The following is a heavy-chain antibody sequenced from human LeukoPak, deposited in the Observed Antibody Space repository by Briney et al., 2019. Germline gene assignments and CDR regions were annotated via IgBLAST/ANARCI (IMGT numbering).Heavy chain of an antibody. D-gene: IGHD6-19*01. Sequence: ASVKVACKVSGYTFTGYYMHWVRQAPGQGLEWMGWINPNSGGTNYAQKFQGRVTMTRDTSISTAYMELSRLRSDATAVYYCARDRVRAVAGKGNWFDPWGQGTLVTVSS. V-gene: IGHV1-2*02. J-gene: IGHJ5*02. CDR1: GYTFTGYY. CDR3: ARDRVRAVAGKGNWFDP. CDR2: INPNSGGT.